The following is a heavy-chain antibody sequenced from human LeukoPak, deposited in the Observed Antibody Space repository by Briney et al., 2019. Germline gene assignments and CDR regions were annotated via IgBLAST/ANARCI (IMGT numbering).Heavy chain of an antibody. CDR2: INHSGST. J-gene: IGHJ4*02. CDR1: GGSFSGYY. Sequence: SETLSLTCAVYGGSFSGYYWSWIRQPPGKGLEWNGEINHSGSTNYNPSLKSRVTISVDTSKNQFSLKLSSVTAADTAVYYCARDIYSGSLDYWGQGTLVTVSS. D-gene: IGHD1-26*01. V-gene: IGHV4-34*01. CDR3: ARDIYSGSLDY.